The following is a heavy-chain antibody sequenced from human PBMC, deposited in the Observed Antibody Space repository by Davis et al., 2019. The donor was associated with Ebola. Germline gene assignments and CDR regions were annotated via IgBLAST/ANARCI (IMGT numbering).Heavy chain of an antibody. CDR2: IGYDGSNK. CDR3: ARVYGDYVLKVYYYYGMDV. V-gene: IGHV3-33*01. D-gene: IGHD4-17*01. CDR1: GFTFSSYG. J-gene: IGHJ6*02. Sequence: GESLKISCAASGFTFSSYGMHWVRQAPGKGLEWVAVIGYDGSNKYYADSVKGRFTISRDNSKNTLYLQMNSRRAEDTAVYYCARVYGDYVLKVYYYYGMDVWGQGTTVTVSS.